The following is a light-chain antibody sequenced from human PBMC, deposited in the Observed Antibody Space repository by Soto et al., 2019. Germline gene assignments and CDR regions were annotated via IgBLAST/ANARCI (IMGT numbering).Light chain of an antibody. CDR2: KAS. CDR3: QQYNTDSPWT. J-gene: IGKJ1*01. V-gene: IGKV1-5*03. CDR1: QSISNW. Sequence: DIPMTQSPSTLPASVGDRVTITCRASQSISNWLAWYQQKPGKAPKLLIYKASSLESGVPSRFSGSGSGTEFTLTVSNLHLEDFATYYCQQYNTDSPWTFGQGTKV.